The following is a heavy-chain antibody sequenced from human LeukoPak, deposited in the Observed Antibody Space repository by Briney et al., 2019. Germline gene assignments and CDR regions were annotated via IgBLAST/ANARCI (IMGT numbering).Heavy chain of an antibody. CDR2: INHSGST. CDR1: GGSFSGYY. D-gene: IGHD2-2*01. Sequence: PSETLSLTCAVYGGSFSGYYWSWIRQPPGKGLEWIGEINHSGSTNYNPSLKSRVTISVDTSKNQFSLKLSSVTAADTAVYYCASPYCSSTSCHGGEPYYFDYWGQGTLVTVSS. J-gene: IGHJ4*02. V-gene: IGHV4-34*01. CDR3: ASPYCSSTSCHGGEPYYFDY.